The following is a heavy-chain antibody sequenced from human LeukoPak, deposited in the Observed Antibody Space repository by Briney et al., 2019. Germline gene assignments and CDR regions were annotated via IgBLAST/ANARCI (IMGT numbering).Heavy chain of an antibody. V-gene: IGHV4-59*12. J-gene: IGHJ4*02. Sequence: SETLSLTCTVSGGSINSYLWSWIRQRPGQGLEGMWNIYYSGSTNYTPTLTTRLTISVKTSKNQCSLKLTSVTAADTAVYYCARAGFALAPHRGTPFDYWGQGTLVTVSS. D-gene: IGHD6-6*01. CDR2: IYYSGST. CDR3: ARAGFALAPHRGTPFDY. CDR1: GGSINSYL.